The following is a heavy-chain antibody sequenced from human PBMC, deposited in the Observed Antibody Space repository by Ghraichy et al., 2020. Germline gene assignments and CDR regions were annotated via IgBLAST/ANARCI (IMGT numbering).Heavy chain of an antibody. CDR2: IYYSGST. D-gene: IGHD3-9*01. Sequence: SETLSLTCAISDGSISSSSYYWSWVRQPPGKGLEWIGNIYYSGSTYYNPSLKSRVTISVDTPKNQFSMKLSSVTAADTAVYYCARLEYYDILAGYYIPSYFDHWGQGTLVTVSS. CDR1: DGSISSSSYY. CDR3: ARLEYYDILAGYYIPSYFDH. V-gene: IGHV4-39*01. J-gene: IGHJ4*02.